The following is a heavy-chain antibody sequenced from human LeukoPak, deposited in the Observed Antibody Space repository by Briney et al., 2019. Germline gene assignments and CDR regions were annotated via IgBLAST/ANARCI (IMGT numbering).Heavy chain of an antibody. CDR2: MNPNSGNT. V-gene: IGHV1-8*02. CDR1: GYTFTGYY. Sequence: GASVKVSCKASGYTFTGYYMHWVRQATGQGLEWMGWMNPNSGNTGYAQKFQGRVTMTRNTSISTAYMELSSLRSEDTAVYYCARGRDYYGSGKRLDYWGQGTLVTVSS. J-gene: IGHJ4*02. D-gene: IGHD3-10*01. CDR3: ARGRDYYGSGKRLDY.